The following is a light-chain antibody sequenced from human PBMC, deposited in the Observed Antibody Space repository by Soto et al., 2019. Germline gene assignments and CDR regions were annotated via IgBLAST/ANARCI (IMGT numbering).Light chain of an antibody. CDR1: SSDIGAYKH. CDR2: DVR. V-gene: IGLV2-14*01. CDR3: SSYTTRASVV. J-gene: IGLJ2*01. Sequence: QSALTQPASVSGSPGQSITIYCAGTSSDIGAYKHVSWFQQTPGKAPKLIIYDVRYRPSGVSDRFSASKSDNTAILTISGLQTEDEGDYYCSSYTTRASVVFGGGTKLTVL.